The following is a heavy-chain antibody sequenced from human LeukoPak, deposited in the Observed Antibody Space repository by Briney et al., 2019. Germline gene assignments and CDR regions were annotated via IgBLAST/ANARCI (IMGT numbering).Heavy chain of an antibody. CDR1: GFTVSSNY. Sequence: GGSLRLSCAASGFTVSSNYMSWVRQAPGKGLEWVSVIYSGGSTYYADSVKGRFTISRDNSKNTLYPQMNSLRAEDTAVYYCASNGLPVYFQHWGQGTLITVSS. CDR3: ASNGLPVYFQH. J-gene: IGHJ1*01. CDR2: IYSGGST. D-gene: IGHD4-17*01. V-gene: IGHV3-53*01.